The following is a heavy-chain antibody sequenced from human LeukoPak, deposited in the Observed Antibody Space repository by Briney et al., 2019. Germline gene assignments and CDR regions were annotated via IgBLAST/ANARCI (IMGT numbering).Heavy chain of an antibody. J-gene: IGHJ4*02. V-gene: IGHV3-23*01. CDR2: ISGSGGST. D-gene: IGHD4-17*01. CDR3: AKALVMGTYGDYVYFDY. CDR1: GFTFSSYA. Sequence: GGSLRLSCAASGFTFSSYAMSWVRQAPGKGLEWVSAISGSGGSTYYADSVKGRFTISRDNSKNTLYLQMNSLRAEDTAVYYCAKALVMGTYGDYVYFDYWGQGTLVTVSS.